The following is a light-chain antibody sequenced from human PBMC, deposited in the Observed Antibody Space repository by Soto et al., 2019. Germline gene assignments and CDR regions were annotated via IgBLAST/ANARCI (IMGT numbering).Light chain of an antibody. CDR3: QQYNSWTTIT. V-gene: IGKV3-20*01. CDR1: QSVNNNY. Sequence: EIVLTQSPGTLSLSPGERATLSCRASQSVNNNYLAWYQHKPGQSPRLLIYAASNRARGIPDRFGGSGSGTDFTLTVSRLEPEDFAVYYCQQYNSWTTITFGQGTRLEIK. J-gene: IGKJ5*01. CDR2: AAS.